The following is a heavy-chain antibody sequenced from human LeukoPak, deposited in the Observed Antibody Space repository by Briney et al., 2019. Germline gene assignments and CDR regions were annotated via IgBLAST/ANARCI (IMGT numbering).Heavy chain of an antibody. CDR1: GYAFTGYY. CDR2: INPNSGGT. Sequence: ASVKVSCKASGYAFTGYYMHWVRQAPGQGLEWMGWINPNSGGTNYAQKFQGRVTMTRDTSISTAYMELSRLRSDDTAVYYCARVHCSSTNCYVYYGMDVWGQGTTVTVSS. D-gene: IGHD2-2*01. CDR3: ARVHCSSTNCYVYYGMDV. J-gene: IGHJ6*02. V-gene: IGHV1-2*02.